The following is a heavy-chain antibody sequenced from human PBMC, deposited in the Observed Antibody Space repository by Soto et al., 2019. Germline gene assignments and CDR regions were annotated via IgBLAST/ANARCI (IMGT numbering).Heavy chain of an antibody. CDR3: ARSYVTSRPLDY. J-gene: IGHJ4*02. CDR2: INPSDSST. Sequence: QVQLVQSGAEVKKPGASVKVSCKPSGYTFTSHYIHWVRQAPGQGLEWMGIINPSDSSTRYAQKFQGRVTMTRDTSTSTVYMELSSLRSEDTAVYYCARSYVTSRPLDYWGQGTLVTVSS. V-gene: IGHV1-46*01. CDR1: GYTFTSHY. D-gene: IGHD6-6*01.